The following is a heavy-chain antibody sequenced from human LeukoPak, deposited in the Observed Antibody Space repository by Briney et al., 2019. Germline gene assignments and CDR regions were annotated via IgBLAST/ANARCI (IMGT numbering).Heavy chain of an antibody. J-gene: IGHJ4*02. CDR3: ARGGWVRGVITRNGLDY. D-gene: IGHD3-10*01. Sequence: ASVKVSCKASGYTFTNYDVNWVRQATGQGLEWMGWINPNSGGTDYAQKFQGRVTMTRDTSISTAYMELSRLRSDDTAVYYCARGGWVRGVITRNGLDYWGQGTLVTVSS. V-gene: IGHV1-2*02. CDR2: INPNSGGT. CDR1: GYTFTNYD.